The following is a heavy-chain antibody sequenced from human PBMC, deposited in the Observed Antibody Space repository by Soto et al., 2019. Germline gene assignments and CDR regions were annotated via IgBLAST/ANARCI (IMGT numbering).Heavy chain of an antibody. J-gene: IGHJ4*02. D-gene: IGHD3-10*01. CDR2: IYYSGST. V-gene: IGHV4-30-4*01. CDR1: GGSISSGDYY. Sequence: SETLSLTCTVSGGSISSGDYYWSWIRQPPGKGLEWIGYIYYSGSTYYNPSLKSRVTISVDTSKNQFSLKLSSVTAADTAVYYCARDFYYYGSGSYPTFYFDYWGQGTLVTVSS. CDR3: ARDFYYYGSGSYPTFYFDY.